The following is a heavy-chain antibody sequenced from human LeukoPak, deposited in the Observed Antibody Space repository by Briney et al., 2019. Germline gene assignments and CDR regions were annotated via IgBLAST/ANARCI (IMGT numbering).Heavy chain of an antibody. CDR2: VYYSGST. V-gene: IGHV4-61*08. CDR3: ARIHRYCSGGACYVLDN. CDR1: GGSVSSGAYY. D-gene: IGHD2-15*01. J-gene: IGHJ4*02. Sequence: SETLSLTCTVSGGSVSSGAYYWTWIRQPPGRGLEWIGYVYYSGSTNYNPSFKSRITISVDTSRNQFSLQLSSVTAADTAVYYCARIHRYCSGGACYVLDNWGQGTLVAVSS.